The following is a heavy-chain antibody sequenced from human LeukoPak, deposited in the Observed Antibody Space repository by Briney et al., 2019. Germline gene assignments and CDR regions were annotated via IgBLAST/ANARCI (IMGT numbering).Heavy chain of an antibody. V-gene: IGHV3-21*01. CDR3: ASLQLVEDDAFDI. CDR2: ISSSSSYI. J-gene: IGHJ3*02. D-gene: IGHD6-13*01. CDR1: GFTFSTYS. Sequence: GGSLRLSCAASGFTFSTYSMNWVRQAPGKGLEWVSSISSSSSYIYYADSVKGRFTISRDNAKNSLYLQMNSLRAEDTAVYYCASLQLVEDDAFDIWGQGTMVTVSS.